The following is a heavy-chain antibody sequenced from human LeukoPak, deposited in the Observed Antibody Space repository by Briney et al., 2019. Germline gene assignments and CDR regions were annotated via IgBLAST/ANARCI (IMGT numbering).Heavy chain of an antibody. J-gene: IGHJ6*03. Sequence: SVKVSCKASGGTFSSYAISWVRQAPGQGLEWMGGIIPIFGTANYAQKFQGRVTITADKSTSTAYMELSSLRSEDTALYYCARDVVVTAGYYYYYYMDVWGKGTTVTVSS. CDR3: ARDVVVTAGYYYYYYMDV. V-gene: IGHV1-69*06. D-gene: IGHD2-21*02. CDR1: GGTFSSYA. CDR2: IIPIFGTA.